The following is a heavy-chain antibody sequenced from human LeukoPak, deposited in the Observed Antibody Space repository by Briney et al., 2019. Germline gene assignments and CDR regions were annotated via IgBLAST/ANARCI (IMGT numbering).Heavy chain of an antibody. Sequence: ASVRVSSKASVYTFTSYDINWGRQAPGQGREWRGWMNPNRGNTGYAQKFQGRVTMTRNTSTSTAYMELSSLRSEDTAVYYCARPLRGDSSGYYYVTTILHAWGQGTLVTVSS. CDR1: VYTFTSYD. CDR3: ARPLRGDSSGYYYVTTILHA. J-gene: IGHJ5*02. D-gene: IGHD3-22*01. CDR2: MNPNRGNT. V-gene: IGHV1-8*01.